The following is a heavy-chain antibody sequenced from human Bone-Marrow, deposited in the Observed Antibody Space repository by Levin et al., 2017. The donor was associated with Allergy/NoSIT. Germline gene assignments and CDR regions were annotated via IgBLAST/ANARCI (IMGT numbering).Heavy chain of an antibody. CDR2: IVPNLGVA. CDR3: AMTSRFVMVIAAPGGDYYGMDV. CDR1: GGTLNSYT. D-gene: IGHD5-12*01. V-gene: IGHV1-69*02. Sequence: ASVKVSCEASGGTLNSYTINWVRQAPGQGLEWMGRIVPNLGVANYAQKFQGRVTFTADKSTTTTHMELTSLTSEDTAVYHCAMTSRFVMVIAAPGGDYYGMDVWGHGTTVIVSS. J-gene: IGHJ6*02.